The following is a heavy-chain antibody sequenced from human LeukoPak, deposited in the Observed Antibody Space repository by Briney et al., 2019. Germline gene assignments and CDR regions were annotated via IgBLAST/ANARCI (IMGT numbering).Heavy chain of an antibody. V-gene: IGHV4-4*02. Sequence: SGTLSLTCAVSGGSISSSNWWSWVRQPPGKGLEWIGEIYHSRSTNYNPSLKSRVTISVDKSKNQFSLKLSSVTAADTAVYYCARRTQWFGELRTFDYWGQGTLVTVSS. J-gene: IGHJ4*02. CDR3: ARRTQWFGELRTFDY. CDR1: GGSISSSNW. CDR2: IYHSRST. D-gene: IGHD3-10*01.